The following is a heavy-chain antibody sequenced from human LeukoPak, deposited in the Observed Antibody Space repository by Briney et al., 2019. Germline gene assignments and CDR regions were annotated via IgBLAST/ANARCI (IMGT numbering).Heavy chain of an antibody. V-gene: IGHV4-4*07. CDR1: GGSISSYY. Sequence: SETLSLTCTVSGGSISSYYWSWIRQPAGKGLEWIGRIYTSGSTNYNPSLKSRVTMSVDTSKNQFSLKLSSVTAADTAVYYCARDLRSDCGGDCPRAFDIWGQGTMVTVSS. D-gene: IGHD2-21*02. J-gene: IGHJ3*02. CDR2: IYTSGST. CDR3: ARDLRSDCGGDCPRAFDI.